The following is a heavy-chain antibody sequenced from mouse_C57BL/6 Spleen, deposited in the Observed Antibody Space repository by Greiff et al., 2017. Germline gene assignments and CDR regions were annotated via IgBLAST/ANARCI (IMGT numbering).Heavy chain of an antibody. J-gene: IGHJ4*01. V-gene: IGHV14-4*01. CDR1: GFNIKDDY. Sequence: EVQLRQSGAELVRPGASVKLSCTASGFNIKDDYMHWVKQRPEQGLEWIGWIDPENGDTEYASKFQGKATITADTSSNTAYLQLSSLTSEDTAVYYCTTGGSSGYAMDYWGQGTSVTVSS. CDR3: TTGGSSGYAMDY. CDR2: IDPENGDT. D-gene: IGHD3-2*02.